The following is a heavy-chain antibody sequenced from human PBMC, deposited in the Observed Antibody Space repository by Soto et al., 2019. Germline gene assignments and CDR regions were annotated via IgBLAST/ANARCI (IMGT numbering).Heavy chain of an antibody. CDR3: AAGAYYYYYGMDV. D-gene: IGHD1-26*01. CDR2: MIPIFGTA. J-gene: IGHJ6*02. V-gene: IGHV1-69*13. Sequence: SVKVSCKASGGPFSSYAISWLRQSPGQGLEWMGGMIPIFGTANYAQKFQGRVTITADESTSTAYMELSSLRYEDTAVYYCAAGAYYYYYGMDVWGQGTTVTVSS. CDR1: GGPFSSYA.